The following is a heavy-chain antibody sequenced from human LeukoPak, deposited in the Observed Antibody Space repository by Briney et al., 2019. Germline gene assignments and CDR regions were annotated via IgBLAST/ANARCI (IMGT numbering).Heavy chain of an antibody. V-gene: IGHV4-59*12. D-gene: IGHD3-10*01. Sequence: SETLSLTCTVSGGSLSDYYWSWIRQPPGKGLEWIGWIFGSGSTNYNPSLKSRVTISVDTSKNQFSLKLSSVTAADTAVYYCASRRALGIRITMAFDPWGQGTLVTVSS. CDR2: IFGSGST. CDR1: GGSLSDYY. CDR3: ASRRALGIRITMAFDP. J-gene: IGHJ5*02.